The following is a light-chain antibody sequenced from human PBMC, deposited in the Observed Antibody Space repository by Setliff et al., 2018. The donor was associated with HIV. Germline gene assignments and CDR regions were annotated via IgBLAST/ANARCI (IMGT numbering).Light chain of an antibody. CDR3: AAWDDSLNGVV. J-gene: IGLJ2*01. V-gene: IGLV1-44*01. CDR2: SNN. Sequence: QSVLTQPPSASGTPGQRVTLSCSGSSSSIGSNTVNWYQQLPGTAPKPLIYSNNQRPSGVPDRFSGSKSGTSASLAISGLQSEDEADYYCAAWDDSLNGVVFGGGTQRTVL. CDR1: SSSIGSNT.